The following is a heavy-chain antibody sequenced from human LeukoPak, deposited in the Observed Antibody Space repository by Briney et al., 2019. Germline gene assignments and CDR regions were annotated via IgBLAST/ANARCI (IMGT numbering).Heavy chain of an antibody. V-gene: IGHV4-31*03. CDR3: ARGIQSSFDV. J-gene: IGHJ3*01. CDR2: ISYSET. CDR1: GGSISSSGYY. Sequence: PSQTLSLTCTVSGGSISSSGYYWSWTRQHPGKGLEWIGYISYSETYYNPSLKSRVTISVDTSKNQFSLKLSSVTAADTAVYYCARGIQSSFDVWGHGTMVTVSS. D-gene: IGHD6-13*01.